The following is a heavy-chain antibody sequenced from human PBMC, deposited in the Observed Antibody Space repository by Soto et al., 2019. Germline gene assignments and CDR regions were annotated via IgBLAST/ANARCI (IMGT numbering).Heavy chain of an antibody. Sequence: EVQLVESGGGLVKSGGSLRLSCAASGFTFSSYTMNWVRQAPGKGLEWVSSISGSTSYIYYADSVKGRFTISRDNAKNSVYLQMNSLRAEDTAVYYCARMNGAYGNYFDYWGQGTLVTASS. CDR2: ISGSTSYI. D-gene: IGHD4-17*01. CDR3: ARMNGAYGNYFDY. J-gene: IGHJ4*02. CDR1: GFTFSSYT. V-gene: IGHV3-21*01.